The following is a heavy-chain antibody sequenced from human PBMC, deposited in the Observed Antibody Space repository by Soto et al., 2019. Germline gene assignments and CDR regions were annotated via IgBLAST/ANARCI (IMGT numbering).Heavy chain of an antibody. CDR1: GYSFSNFW. CDR3: ASSVLVTSTMNYFDL. D-gene: IGHD2-8*02. CDR2: IYPDDSDT. Sequence: GESLKISCQASGYSFSNFWIAWVRQMPGEGLEWLGVIYPDDSDTRYSPSFLGQVTISADKSIKTTYLQWSSLKASDTAIYFCASSVLVTSTMNYFDLWGQGTLVTVSS. J-gene: IGHJ4*02. V-gene: IGHV5-51*01.